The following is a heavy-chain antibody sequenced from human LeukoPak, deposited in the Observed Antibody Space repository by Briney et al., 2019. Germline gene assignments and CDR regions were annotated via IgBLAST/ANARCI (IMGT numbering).Heavy chain of an antibody. CDR3: ARDSRNYYDSSGYSNWFDP. D-gene: IGHD3-22*01. Sequence: SETLSLTCTVSGGSISTHYWNWIRQPPGKGLEWIGYIYDTGSTNYNPSLKSRVTISVDTSKNQLSLKLSSVTAADTAVYYCARDSRNYYDSSGYSNWFDPWGQGTLVTVSS. CDR2: IYDTGST. V-gene: IGHV4-59*11. CDR1: GGSISTHY. J-gene: IGHJ5*02.